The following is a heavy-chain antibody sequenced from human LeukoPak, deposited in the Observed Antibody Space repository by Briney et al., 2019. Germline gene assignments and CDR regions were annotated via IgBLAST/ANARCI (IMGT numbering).Heavy chain of an antibody. V-gene: IGHV4-39*01. Sequence: SETLSLTCSVSGASISGGTYYWGWIRQPPGQGLEWIGSIYYTGSTYDNPSLKSRVTISVDTSKNQFSLKLSSVTAADTAVYYCARRGGSGRAFDYWGQGTLVTISS. CDR3: ARRGGSGRAFDY. J-gene: IGHJ4*02. CDR1: GASISGGTYY. D-gene: IGHD1-26*01. CDR2: IYYTGST.